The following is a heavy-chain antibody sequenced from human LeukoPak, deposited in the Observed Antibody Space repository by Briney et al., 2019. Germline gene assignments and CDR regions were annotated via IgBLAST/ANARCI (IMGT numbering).Heavy chain of an antibody. CDR2: ISSSSSTI. J-gene: IGHJ4*02. CDR3: ARDWMVGASRSFHY. CDR1: GFTFSSYS. V-gene: IGHV3-48*01. D-gene: IGHD6-6*01. Sequence: GGSLRLSCAASGFTFSSYSMNWVRQAPGKGLEWVSYISSSSSTIYYADSVKGRFTISRDNAKNSLYLQMNSLRAEDTAVYYCARDWMVGASRSFHYWGQGTLVTVSS.